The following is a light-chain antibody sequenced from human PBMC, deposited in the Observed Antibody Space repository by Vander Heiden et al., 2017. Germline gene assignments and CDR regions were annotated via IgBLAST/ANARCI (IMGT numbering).Light chain of an antibody. Sequence: EIVLTQSPGTLSLSPGERATLSCRASQTVSSSYLAWYQQTPGQASRLLIYGASTRATGIPDRFSGSGSGTRFSLTISRLEPEDSAVYYCQQYDRSPLTFGGGTKVEIK. CDR2: GAS. CDR3: QQYDRSPLT. V-gene: IGKV3-20*01. J-gene: IGKJ4*01. CDR1: QTVSSSY.